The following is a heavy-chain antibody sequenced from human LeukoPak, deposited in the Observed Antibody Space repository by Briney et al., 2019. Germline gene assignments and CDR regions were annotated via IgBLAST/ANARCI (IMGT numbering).Heavy chain of an antibody. V-gene: IGHV3-66*01. CDR2: IYSGGST. J-gene: IGHJ4*02. CDR3: ARDRYGSGSYYLVY. D-gene: IGHD3-10*01. CDR1: GFTVSSNY. Sequence: GGSLRLSCAAPGFTVSSNYMSWVRQAPGKGLEWVSVIYSGGSTYYADSVKGRFTISRDNSKNPLYLQMNSLRAEDTAVYYCARDRYGSGSYYLVYWGQGTLVTVSS.